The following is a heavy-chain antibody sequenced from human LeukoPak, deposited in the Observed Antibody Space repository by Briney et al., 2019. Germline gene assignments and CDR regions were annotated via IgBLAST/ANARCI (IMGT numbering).Heavy chain of an antibody. CDR3: ASSSSSDTDY. CDR2: IIPIFGTA. D-gene: IGHD6-6*01. J-gene: IGHJ4*02. Sequence: SVKVSCKASGGTFSSYAISWVRQAPGQGLEWTGRIIPIFGTANYAQKFQGRVTITTDESTSTAYMELSSLRSEDTAVYYCASSSSSDTDYWGQGTLVTVSS. CDR1: GGTFSSYA. V-gene: IGHV1-69*05.